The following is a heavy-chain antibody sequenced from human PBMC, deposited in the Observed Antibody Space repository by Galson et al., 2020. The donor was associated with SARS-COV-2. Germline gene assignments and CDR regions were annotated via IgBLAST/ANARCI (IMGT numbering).Heavy chain of an antibody. CDR2: FDPEDGET. CDR3: ATSPAVTTVGLPPFRTQTANYYYYYGMDV. D-gene: IGHD4-17*01. V-gene: IGHV1-24*01. J-gene: IGHJ6*02. CDR1: GYTLTELS. Sequence: ASVKVSCRVSGYTLTELSMHWVRQAPGKGLEWMGGFDPEDGETIYAQKFQGRVTMTEDTSTDTAYMELSSLRSEDTAVYYCATSPAVTTVGLPPFRTQTANYYYYYGMDVWGQATTVTVSS.